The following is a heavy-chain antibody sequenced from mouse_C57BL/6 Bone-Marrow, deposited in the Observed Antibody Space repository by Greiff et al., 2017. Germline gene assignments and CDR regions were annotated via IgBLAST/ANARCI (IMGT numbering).Heavy chain of an antibody. CDR2: IHPNSGST. J-gene: IGHJ2*01. CDR1: GYTFTSYW. V-gene: IGHV1-64*01. CDR3: ARGGLDY. Sequence: VQLQQPGAELVKPGASVKLSCKASGYTFTSYWMPWVKQRPGQGLEWIGMIHPNSGSTNYNEKFKSKATLTAAKSSSTAYMELRSLTSEDSAVYVCARGGLDYWGQGTTLTVSS.